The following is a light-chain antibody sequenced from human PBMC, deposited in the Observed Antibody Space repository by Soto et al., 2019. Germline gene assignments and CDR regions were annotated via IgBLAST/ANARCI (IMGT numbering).Light chain of an antibody. CDR1: SGSVSTTNY. Sequence: QTVVTQEPSFSVSPGGTITLTCGLSSGSVSTTNYPSWYQQTPGQPPRTLIYTTNTRSSGVPDRFSGSILGNKAALTITGAQADDESDYYCVLIVGSAGVFGGGTKLTVL. V-gene: IGLV8-61*01. CDR2: TTN. CDR3: VLIVGSAGV. J-gene: IGLJ3*02.